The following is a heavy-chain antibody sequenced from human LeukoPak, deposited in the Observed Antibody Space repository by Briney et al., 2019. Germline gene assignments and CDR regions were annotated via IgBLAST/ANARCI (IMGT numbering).Heavy chain of an antibody. CDR2: IYHSGST. Sequence: SETLSLTCAVSGCSISSGYYWGWIRQPPGKGLEWIGSIYHSGSTYYNPSLKSRVTISVDTSKNQFSLKLSSVTAADTAVYYCARLNDVVVPAAIVLDYWGQGTLVTVSS. V-gene: IGHV4-38-2*01. J-gene: IGHJ4*02. CDR1: GCSISSGYY. D-gene: IGHD2-2*01. CDR3: ARLNDVVVPAAIVLDY.